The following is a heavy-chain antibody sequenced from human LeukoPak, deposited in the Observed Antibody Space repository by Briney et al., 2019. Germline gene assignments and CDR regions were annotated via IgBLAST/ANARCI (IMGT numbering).Heavy chain of an antibody. CDR1: GFTFNTYT. D-gene: IGHD3-22*01. CDR3: VGGDSREL. Sequence: GGSLRLSCTASGFTFNTYTMNWVRQAPGKGPEWISSIGRSSIDKYYADSVRGRFTISRDNAKNSLYVQMSSLRVEDTAVYYCVGGDSRELWGQGTLVTVYS. CDR2: IGRSSIDK. J-gene: IGHJ4*02. V-gene: IGHV3-21*01.